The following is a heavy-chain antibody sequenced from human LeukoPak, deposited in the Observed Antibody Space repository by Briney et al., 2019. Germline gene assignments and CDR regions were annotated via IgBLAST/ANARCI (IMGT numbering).Heavy chain of an antibody. CDR2: ITNGGEDT. J-gene: IGHJ4*02. Sequence: GGSLRLSCAASGFTFSSYWMSWVRQAPGKGLERVSGITNGGEDTYYADSVKGRFTTSRDNSKNTLFLQMNSLRAEDTAIYYCAKGTKGFDYWGQGTLVTVSS. V-gene: IGHV3-23*01. CDR3: AKGTKGFDY. CDR1: GFTFSSYW.